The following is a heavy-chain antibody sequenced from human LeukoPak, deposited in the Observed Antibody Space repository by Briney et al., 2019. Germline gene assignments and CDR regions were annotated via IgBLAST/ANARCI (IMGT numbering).Heavy chain of an antibody. J-gene: IGHJ4*02. V-gene: IGHV3-30*03. CDR1: GFTFSSYN. Sequence: AGGSLRLSCAASGFTFSSYNFHWLRQAPGKGLEWLTVISYDGSYTSYGASVKGRFTVSRDNSQNTLYLQMNGLRAEDTALYYCARDHSAMPSYWGQGTLFTVSS. CDR2: ISYDGSYT. D-gene: IGHD2-2*01. CDR3: ARDHSAMPSY.